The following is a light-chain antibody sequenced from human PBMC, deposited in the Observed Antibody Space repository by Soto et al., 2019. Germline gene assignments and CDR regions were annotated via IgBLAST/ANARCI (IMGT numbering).Light chain of an antibody. CDR2: DVS. CDR1: SSDVGGYNY. Sequence: QSALTQPASVSGSPGQSITISCTGTSSDVGGYNYVSWYQQHPSKAPKLMIYDVSNRPSGVSNRFSGSKSGNTASLTISGLQAEDEADYYCSSDTSSTVVFGGGTKLTVL. V-gene: IGLV2-14*01. CDR3: SSDTSSTVV. J-gene: IGLJ2*01.